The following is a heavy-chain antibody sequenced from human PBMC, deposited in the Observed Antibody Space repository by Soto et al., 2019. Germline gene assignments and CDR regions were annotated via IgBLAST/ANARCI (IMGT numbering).Heavy chain of an antibody. CDR3: ARIYAFDSSGYYSYFDY. Sequence: QVQLVQSGAEVKKPGASVKVSCKASGYTFVTYGLSWVRQAPGQGLEWMGWITPYNDNTNYAHKLQARVTMTTDTSTNTAYMDLRSLRSDDTAVYYCARIYAFDSSGYYSYFDYWGQGTLVTVSS. J-gene: IGHJ4*02. V-gene: IGHV1-18*01. CDR2: ITPYNDNT. CDR1: GYTFVTYG. D-gene: IGHD3-22*01.